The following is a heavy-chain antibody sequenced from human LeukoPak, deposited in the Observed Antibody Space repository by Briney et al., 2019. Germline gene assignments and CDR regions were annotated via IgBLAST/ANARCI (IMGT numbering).Heavy chain of an antibody. CDR3: ARCYYGSGSYLDY. CDR2: INHSGST. D-gene: IGHD3-10*01. Sequence: SETLSLTCAVYGGSFSGYYWSWIRQPPGKGLEWIGEINHSGSTNYNPSLKSRVTISVDTSKNQFSLKLSSVTAADTAVYYCARCYYGSGSYLDYWGQGTLVTVSS. CDR1: GGSFSGYY. V-gene: IGHV4-34*01. J-gene: IGHJ4*02.